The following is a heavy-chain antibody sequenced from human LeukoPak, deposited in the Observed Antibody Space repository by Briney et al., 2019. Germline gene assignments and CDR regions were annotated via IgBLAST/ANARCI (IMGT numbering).Heavy chain of an antibody. CDR2: ISGSGGST. J-gene: IGHJ6*03. CDR1: GFTFSSYA. D-gene: IGHD6-19*01. CDR3: ARVGSGWDYYYYYYMDV. Sequence: GGSLRLSCAASGFTFSSYAMSWVRQAPGKGLEWVSAISGSGGSTYYADSVKGRFTISRDNSKNTLYLQMNSLRAEDTAVYYCARVGSGWDYYYYYYMDVWGKGTTVTISS. V-gene: IGHV3-23*01.